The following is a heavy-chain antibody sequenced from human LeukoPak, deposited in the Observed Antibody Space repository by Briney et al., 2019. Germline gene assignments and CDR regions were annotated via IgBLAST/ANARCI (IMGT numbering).Heavy chain of an antibody. J-gene: IGHJ5*02. Sequence: GGSLRLSCAASGFTFSNYWMSWVSQAPGKGLEWVANIKQDGSEKYYVDSVKGRFTISRDNAKNSLYLQMNSLRAEDTAVFYCARGGYQTSWGQGTLVTVSS. V-gene: IGHV3-7*04. CDR2: IKQDGSEK. CDR1: GFTFSNYW. CDR3: ARGGYQTS. D-gene: IGHD3-16*02.